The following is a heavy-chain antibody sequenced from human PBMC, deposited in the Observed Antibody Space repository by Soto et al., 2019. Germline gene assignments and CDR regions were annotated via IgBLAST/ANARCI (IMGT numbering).Heavy chain of an antibody. J-gene: IGHJ6*02. D-gene: IGHD5-18*01. V-gene: IGHV3-21*01. Sequence: GGSLRLSCAASGFTFSSYAMSWVRQAPGKGLEWVSAISSSSSNIYYADSVKGRFTISRDNAKNSLYLQMNSLRAEDTAVYYCASVDTAMARYYYYGMDVWGQGTTVTVSS. CDR3: ASVDTAMARYYYYGMDV. CDR1: GFTFSSYA. CDR2: ISSSSSNI.